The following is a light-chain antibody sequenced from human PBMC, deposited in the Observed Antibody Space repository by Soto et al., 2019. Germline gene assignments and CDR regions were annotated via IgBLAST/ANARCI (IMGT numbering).Light chain of an antibody. V-gene: IGLV7-46*01. CDR2: DTD. Sequence: QAVVTQEPSLTVSPGGTVTLTCASNTETVTSALYPYWLQQKPGQAPRTLIFDTDKKHSWTPARFSGSLLGGKAVLTLSAAQPDDEAEYYCLLSYPNAVVFGGGTKLTVL. J-gene: IGLJ3*02. CDR3: LLSYPNAVV. CDR1: TETVTSALY.